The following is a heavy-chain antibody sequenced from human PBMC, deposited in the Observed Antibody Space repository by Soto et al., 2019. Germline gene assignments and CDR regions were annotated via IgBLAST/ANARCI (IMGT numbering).Heavy chain of an antibody. V-gene: IGHV3-49*04. J-gene: IGHJ3*01. CDR1: GFTVGDYA. CDR3: TREQPITP. CDR2: IRSKGSGGTS. D-gene: IGHD3-10*01. Sequence: GASLRLPCTASGFTVGDYAMRWDRQAPGKGLEWVGFIRSKGSGGTSEYAASVKGRFTFSRDDSKSIAYLQMNSLTIEDTAVYYCTREQPITPWGQGTMVTVSS.